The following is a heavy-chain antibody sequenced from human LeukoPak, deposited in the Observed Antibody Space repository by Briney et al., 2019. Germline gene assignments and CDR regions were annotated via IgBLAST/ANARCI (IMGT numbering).Heavy chain of an antibody. CDR1: GGSFSGYY. V-gene: IGHV4-34*01. D-gene: IGHD2-21*02. CDR3: ARAVVVTAIMGAFDI. CDR2: INHSGST. Sequence: SETLSLTCAVYGGSFSGYYWSWIRQPPGKGLEWIGEINHSGSTNYNPSLKSRVTISVDTSKNQFSLKLSSVTAADTAVYYCARAVVVTAIMGAFDIWGQGTMVTVSS. J-gene: IGHJ3*02.